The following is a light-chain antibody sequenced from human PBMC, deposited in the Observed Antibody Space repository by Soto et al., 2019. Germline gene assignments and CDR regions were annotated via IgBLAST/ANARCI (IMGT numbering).Light chain of an antibody. J-gene: IGLJ3*02. V-gene: IGLV1-51*02. Sequence: QSVLTQPPSVSAAPGQKVTISCSGSSSNIGNNSVSWYQQLPGTAPKLLIYENNKRPSGIPDRFSGSKSGTSATLGITGLQTGDEADYYCGTWDSSLLGVFGGGTQLTVL. CDR1: SSNIGNNS. CDR2: ENN. CDR3: GTWDSSLLGV.